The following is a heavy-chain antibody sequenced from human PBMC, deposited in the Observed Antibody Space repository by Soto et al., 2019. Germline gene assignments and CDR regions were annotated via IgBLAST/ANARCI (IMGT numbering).Heavy chain of an antibody. CDR1: GGSISSGGYY. D-gene: IGHD2-2*01. V-gene: IGHV4-31*03. J-gene: IGHJ5*02. CDR3: AREEGCSSTSCYGENWFDP. Sequence: SETLSLTCTVSGGSISSGGYYWSWIRQHPGKGLEWIGYIYYSGSTYYNPSLKSRVTISVDTSKNQFSLKLSSVTAADTAVYYCAREEGCSSTSCYGENWFDPWGQGTLVTVS. CDR2: IYYSGST.